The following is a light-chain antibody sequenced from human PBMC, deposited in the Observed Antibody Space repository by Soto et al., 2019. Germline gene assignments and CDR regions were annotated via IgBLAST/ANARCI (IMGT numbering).Light chain of an antibody. CDR3: HQYFEWPPMT. CDR1: ETVATY. Sequence: LMTQSAATLSVCPGEKGRLXCWASETVATYLDWYQQKAGKAPRLIINGESTRAARISDRLRGSGSGREFTLIISSLRSEESGMYYCHQYFEWPPMTFGQGTKVDI. V-gene: IGKV3-15*01. J-gene: IGKJ1*01. CDR2: GES.